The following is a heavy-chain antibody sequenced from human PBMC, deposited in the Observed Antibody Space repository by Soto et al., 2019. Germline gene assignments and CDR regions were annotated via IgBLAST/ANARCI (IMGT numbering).Heavy chain of an antibody. Sequence: EVQLLESGGGLVQPGGSLRLSCAASGFTFSSYAMSWVRQAPGKGLEWVSAISGSGSSTYYADSVKGRFTISRDNSKNTLYLQMNSLRAEDTAVYYCAKVPRVPAAAAGLSYYYYMDVWGKGTTVTVSS. D-gene: IGHD2-2*01. CDR2: ISGSGSST. CDR3: AKVPRVPAAAAGLSYYYYMDV. CDR1: GFTFSSYA. J-gene: IGHJ6*03. V-gene: IGHV3-23*01.